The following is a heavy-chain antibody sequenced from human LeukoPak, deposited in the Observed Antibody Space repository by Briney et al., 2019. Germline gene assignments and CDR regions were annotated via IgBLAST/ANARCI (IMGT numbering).Heavy chain of an antibody. D-gene: IGHD2-8*02. Sequence: GGSLRLSGAASEFTFTSNAMGWVRPAPGKGLEWVSAISGSGGSTYYADSVKGRFTISRDNSKNTLYLQMNSLRAEDTAVYYCAKSARTGYASYFDYWGQGTLVTVSS. V-gene: IGHV3-23*01. CDR2: ISGSGGST. CDR3: AKSARTGYASYFDY. J-gene: IGHJ4*02. CDR1: EFTFTSNA.